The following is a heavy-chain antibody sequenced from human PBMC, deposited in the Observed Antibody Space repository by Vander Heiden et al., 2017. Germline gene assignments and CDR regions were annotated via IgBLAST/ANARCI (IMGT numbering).Heavy chain of an antibody. CDR2: IIPIFGTA. D-gene: IGHD2-2*01. V-gene: IGHV1-69*01. J-gene: IGHJ6*02. CDR1: GGTFSSYA. Sequence: QVQLVQSGAEVKKPGSSVKVSCKASGGTFSSYAISWVRKAPGQGLEWMGGIIPIFGTANYAQKFQGRVTITADESTSTAYMELSSLRSEDTAVYYCARGSHYCSSTSCPNHYYYYGMDVWCEGPTVTLSS. CDR3: ARGSHYCSSTSCPNHYYYYGMDV.